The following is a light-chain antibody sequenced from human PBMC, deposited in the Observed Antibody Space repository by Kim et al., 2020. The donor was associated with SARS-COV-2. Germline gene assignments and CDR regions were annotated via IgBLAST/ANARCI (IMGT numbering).Light chain of an antibody. J-gene: IGKJ1*01. V-gene: IGKV1-27*01. Sequence: ASVGDRVTITCRASQDISKYLAWFQHKPGKAPKLLIYAASALQPGVPSRFSGSGSGTDFTLTISSLQPEDVATYYCQNYNSSPCTFGHGTKVDIK. CDR1: QDISKY. CDR2: AAS. CDR3: QNYNSSPCT.